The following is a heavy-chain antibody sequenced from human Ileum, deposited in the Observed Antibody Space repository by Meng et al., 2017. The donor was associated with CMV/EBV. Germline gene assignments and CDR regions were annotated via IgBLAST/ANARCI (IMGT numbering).Heavy chain of an antibody. V-gene: IGHV1-18*01. D-gene: IGHD1-26*01. CDR2: VSPYNGDT. CDR3: SRETVGAGDY. J-gene: IGHJ4*02. CDR1: GYTFSNYG. Sequence: QIQLVQSGAEARKPGASVNVSCKTSGYTFSNYGLNWIRQAPGQGLEWMGWVSPYNGDTHYPQSLQGRVTMTTDASTKTVYMELRNLRSDDTAVYYCSRETVGAGDYWGQGTLVTVSS.